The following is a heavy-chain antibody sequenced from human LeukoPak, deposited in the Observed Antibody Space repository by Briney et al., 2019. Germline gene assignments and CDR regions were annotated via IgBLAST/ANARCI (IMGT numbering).Heavy chain of an antibody. CDR1: GYSFTDNY. CDR2: INPNSGGT. CDR3: ARGGATVTTLDS. J-gene: IGHJ4*02. V-gene: IGHV1-2*02. D-gene: IGHD4-17*01. Sequence: ASVKVSCKASGYSFTDNYMHWVRQAPGQGLEWIGWINPNSGGTNFAQRFRGRVSMTRDTSITTAFMQLSRLTSDDTAVYSCARGGATVTTLDSWGQGTLVTVSS.